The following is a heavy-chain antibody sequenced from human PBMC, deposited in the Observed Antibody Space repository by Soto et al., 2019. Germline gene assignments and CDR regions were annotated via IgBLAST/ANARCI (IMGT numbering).Heavy chain of an antibody. V-gene: IGHV4-30-4*01. J-gene: IGHJ4*02. Sequence: QVQLQESGPGLVKPSQTLSLTCTVSGGSISSGDYYWSWIRQPPGKGLEWIGYIYYSGSTYYNPSLKSRVTLXVXTXHNQFSLKLSSVTAADTAVYYCAREGGIVGATTVDYWGQGTLVTVSS. D-gene: IGHD1-26*01. CDR2: IYYSGST. CDR1: GGSISSGDYY. CDR3: AREGGIVGATTVDY.